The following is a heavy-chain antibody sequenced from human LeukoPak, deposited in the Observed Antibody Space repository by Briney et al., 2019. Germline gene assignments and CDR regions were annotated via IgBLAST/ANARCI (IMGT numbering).Heavy chain of an antibody. CDR2: INPNSGGT. CDR1: GYTFTGYY. J-gene: IGHJ5*02. CDR3: ARRWKLVVPAAGLFDP. V-gene: IGHV1-2*02. D-gene: IGHD2-2*01. Sequence: ASVKVSFKASGYTFTGYYMHWVRQAPGQGLEWMGWINPNSGGTNYAQKFQGRVTMTRDTSISTAYMELSRLRSDDTAVYYCARRWKLVVPAAGLFDPWGQGTLVTVSS.